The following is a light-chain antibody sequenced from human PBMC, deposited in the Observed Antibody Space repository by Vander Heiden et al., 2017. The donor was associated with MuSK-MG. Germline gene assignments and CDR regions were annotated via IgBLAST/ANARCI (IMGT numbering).Light chain of an antibody. CDR1: ALPKQY. J-gene: IGLJ2*01. CDR3: QSADSSCTYVV. CDR2: KDS. Sequence: SYELTQPPSVSVSPGQTARITCPGDALPKQYAYWYQQKPGQAPVLVIYKDSERPSGIPERFSGSSSGTTVTLTISGGQAEDEADYYCQSADSSCTYVVFGGGTKLTVL. V-gene: IGLV3-25*03.